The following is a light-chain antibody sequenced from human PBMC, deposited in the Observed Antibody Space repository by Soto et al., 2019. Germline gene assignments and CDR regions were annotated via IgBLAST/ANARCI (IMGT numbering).Light chain of an antibody. CDR1: QSVSSN. J-gene: IGKJ1*01. Sequence: EIVMTQSPATLSVSPGERATLSCRASQSVSSNLAWYQQKPGQAPRLLIYGASTRALGIPARFSGSGSGTEFTLTISSLQSEDFAVYYCQQYNNWPGTFGQGTKVEIK. CDR2: GAS. V-gene: IGKV3-15*01. CDR3: QQYNNWPGT.